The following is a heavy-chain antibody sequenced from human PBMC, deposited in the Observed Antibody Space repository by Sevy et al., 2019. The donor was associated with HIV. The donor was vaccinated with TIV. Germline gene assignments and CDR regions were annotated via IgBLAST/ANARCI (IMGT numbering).Heavy chain of an antibody. CDR2: IWYDGSNK. Sequence: GGSLRLSCVASGFSFSSYGMHWVRQAPGKGLEWVAVIWYDGSNKEYADSVKGRFTISRDNSKDTLYLQMNSLRAEDTAVYYCARVHIAVAGIGYYFDHWGQGTLVTVSS. D-gene: IGHD6-19*01. CDR1: GFSFSSYG. CDR3: ARVHIAVAGIGYYFDH. V-gene: IGHV3-33*01. J-gene: IGHJ4*02.